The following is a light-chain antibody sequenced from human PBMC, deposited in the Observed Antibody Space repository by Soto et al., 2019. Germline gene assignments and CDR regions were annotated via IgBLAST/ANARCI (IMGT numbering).Light chain of an antibody. V-gene: IGKV3-15*01. CDR1: QSISGN. CDR3: QRYDNWPLT. Sequence: EIVMTQSPATLSVSPGESATLSCRASQSISGNLAWYQQKPGLSPRLLIYHTSTRATGVSAGFSGSGSGTEFSLTISCLQSEDFAVYYCQRYDNWPLTFGGGTKVEIK. J-gene: IGKJ4*01. CDR2: HTS.